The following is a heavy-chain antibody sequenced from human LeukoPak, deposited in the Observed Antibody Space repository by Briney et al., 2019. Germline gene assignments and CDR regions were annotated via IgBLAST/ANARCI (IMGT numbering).Heavy chain of an antibody. J-gene: IGHJ4*02. CDR2: IYYSGST. D-gene: IGHD3-10*01. CDR1: GGSISSSSYY. V-gene: IGHV4-39*07. Sequence: PSETLSLTCTVSGGSISSSSYYWGWIRQPPGKGLEWIGSIYYSGSTYYNPSLKSRVTISVDTSKNQFSLKLSSVTAADTAVYYCARRITMVRGVIPHLYYFDYWGQGTLVTVSS. CDR3: ARRITMVRGVIPHLYYFDY.